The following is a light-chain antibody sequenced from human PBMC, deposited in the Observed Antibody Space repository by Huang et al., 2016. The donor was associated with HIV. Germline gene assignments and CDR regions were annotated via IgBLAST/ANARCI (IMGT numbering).Light chain of an antibody. V-gene: IGKV3-15*01. CDR3: QQYTDWPPWT. CDR2: AAF. J-gene: IGKJ1*01. CDR1: QSISSN. Sequence: EIVMTQSPATLSVSPGERATLSCRASQSISSNLAWYQHKSGQTPRLLIYAAFVRATGVSARFSGSGSGTEVTLTISSLQSEDLGLYYCQQYTDWPPWTFGQGTKVEI.